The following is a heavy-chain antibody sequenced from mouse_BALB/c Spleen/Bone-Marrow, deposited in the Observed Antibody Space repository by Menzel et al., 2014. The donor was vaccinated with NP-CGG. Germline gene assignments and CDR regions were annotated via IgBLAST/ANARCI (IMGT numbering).Heavy chain of an antibody. CDR1: GFNIKGTY. V-gene: IGHV14-3*02. Sequence: EVQVVESGAELVKPGASVKLSCTASGFNIKGTYLHWVKQRPEQGLDWIGRIDPAIFTKYDPKFQGKATITADTSSNTAYLHLSSLTSEDTAVYYCASYRYGWYFDVWGAGTTVTVSS. CDR2: IDPAIFT. CDR3: ASYRYGWYFDV. J-gene: IGHJ1*01. D-gene: IGHD2-14*01.